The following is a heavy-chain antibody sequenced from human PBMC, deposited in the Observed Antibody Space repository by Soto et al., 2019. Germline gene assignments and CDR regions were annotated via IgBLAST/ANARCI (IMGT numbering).Heavy chain of an antibody. J-gene: IGHJ5*02. D-gene: IGHD2-2*01. CDR3: ARGVERYCSSASCLAYWSDP. CDR1: GFIFNTSA. V-gene: IGHV3-23*01. CDR2: HTGSGDRT. Sequence: EVQLFESGGGLVQPGSSLRLSCAGSGFIFNTSAMSWVRQAPGEGLEWVSAHTGSGDRTFYADSVKGRFTISRDNSRKTLYLQMSSLRAEDTAVYYGARGVERYCSSASCLAYWSDPGAPGPLVTVSS.